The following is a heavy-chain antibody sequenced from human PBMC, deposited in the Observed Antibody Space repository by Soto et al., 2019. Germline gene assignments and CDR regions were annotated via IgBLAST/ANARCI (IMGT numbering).Heavy chain of an antibody. CDR2: ITPFNGNT. CDR1: GYTFTYRY. CDR3: AQGHDSSGYYAPLQY. D-gene: IGHD3-22*01. Sequence: QMQLVQSGAEVKKTGSSVKVTCKASGYTFTYRYLHWVRQAPGQALEWMGWITPFNGNTNHAQKFQDRITITRDRSMSTAYMELSRLRSEDTAMYYCAQGHDSSGYYAPLQYWGQRTLVTVSS. V-gene: IGHV1-45*02. J-gene: IGHJ4*02.